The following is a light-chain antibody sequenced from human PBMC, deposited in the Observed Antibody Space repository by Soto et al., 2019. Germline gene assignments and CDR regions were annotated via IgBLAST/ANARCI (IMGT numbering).Light chain of an antibody. V-gene: IGLV2-8*01. Sequence: QSVLTQPPSASGSPGQSVTISCTGTNSDIGGYNYVSWYQQHPGKAPKLMIYEAYKRPSGVPDRCSGSTSGNTASLTVSGLQGEEEADCCCRSYAAGDSFVVFGGGTKLTVL. CDR1: NSDIGGYNY. J-gene: IGLJ3*02. CDR2: EAY. CDR3: RSYAAGDSFVV.